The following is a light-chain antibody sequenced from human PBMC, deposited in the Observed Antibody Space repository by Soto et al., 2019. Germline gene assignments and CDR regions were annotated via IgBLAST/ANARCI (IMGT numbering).Light chain of an antibody. CDR1: SSDVGGYKY. CDR3: TSYTLRNTVI. Sequence: QSALTQPASVSGSPGQSITISCTGTSSDVGGYKYVFWYQQYPGKVPKLMIYDVSSRPSGVSNRFSGSKSGNTASLTISGLQAEDEADYYCTSYTLRNTVIFGGGTQLTVL. CDR2: DVS. J-gene: IGLJ2*01. V-gene: IGLV2-14*03.